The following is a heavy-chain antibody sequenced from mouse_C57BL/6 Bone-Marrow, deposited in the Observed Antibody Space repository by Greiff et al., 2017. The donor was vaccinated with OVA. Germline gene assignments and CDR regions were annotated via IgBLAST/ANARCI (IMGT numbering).Heavy chain of an antibody. D-gene: IGHD2-5*01. Sequence: EVQVVESEGGLVQPGSSMKLSCTASGFTFSDYYMAWVRQVPEKGLEWVANINYDGSSTYYLDSLKSRFIISRDNAKNILYLQMSSLKSEDTATYYCARADSNYYAWFAYWGQGTLVTVSA. CDR1: GFTFSDYY. CDR3: ARADSNYYAWFAY. CDR2: INYDGSST. J-gene: IGHJ3*01. V-gene: IGHV5-16*01.